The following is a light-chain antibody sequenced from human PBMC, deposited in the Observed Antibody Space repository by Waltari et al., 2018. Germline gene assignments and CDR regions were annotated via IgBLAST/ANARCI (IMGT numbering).Light chain of an antibody. Sequence: IQMSQSPSSLSASVGDRVTITCRASQGISSYLNWYQQKPGKAPKLLIYYAYSLASGVPSRFSGSGSETEFTLTISSLQPEDFATYYCQQGNSYPLTFGGGTKVEIK. CDR2: YAY. CDR1: QGISSY. CDR3: QQGNSYPLT. V-gene: IGKV1-13*02. J-gene: IGKJ4*01.